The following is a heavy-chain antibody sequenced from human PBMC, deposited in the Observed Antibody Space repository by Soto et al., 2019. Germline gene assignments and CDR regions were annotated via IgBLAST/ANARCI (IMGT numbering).Heavy chain of an antibody. D-gene: IGHD2-2*01. Sequence: SETLSLTCTVSGGSISSYYWSWIRQPPGKGLEWIGYIYYSGSTNYNPSLKSRVTISVDTSKNQFSLKLSSVTAADTAVYYCARASSNAPGFDYWGQGTLVTVSS. J-gene: IGHJ4*02. CDR2: IYYSGST. V-gene: IGHV4-59*01. CDR1: GGSISSYY. CDR3: ARASSNAPGFDY.